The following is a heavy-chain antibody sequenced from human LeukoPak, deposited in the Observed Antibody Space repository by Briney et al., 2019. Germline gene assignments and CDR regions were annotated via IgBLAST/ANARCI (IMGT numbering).Heavy chain of an antibody. J-gene: IGHJ4*02. CDR1: GFTFSSYS. D-gene: IGHD3-22*01. CDR3: ARVGIPYDSSGSPDY. V-gene: IGHV3-21*01. CDR2: ISSSSSYI. Sequence: GGSLRLSCAASGFTFSSYSMNWVRQAPGKGLEWVSSISSSSSYIYYADSVKGRFTISRDNAKNSLYLQMNSLRAEDTAVYYCARVGIPYDSSGSPDYWGQGTLVTVSS.